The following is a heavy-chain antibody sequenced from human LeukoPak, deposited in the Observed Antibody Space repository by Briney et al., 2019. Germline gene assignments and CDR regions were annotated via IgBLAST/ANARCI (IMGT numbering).Heavy chain of an antibody. CDR3: ARTHDFWATRKGDYFDP. CDR1: GYTFGSYH. Sequence: ASVKVSCKASGYTFGSYHISWVRQAPGQGLEWMGWISGYNGNTNYAQRFQDRITMTVDKSTTTVYMELNSLRLDDTAVYYCARTHDFWATRKGDYFDPWGQGTLVTVSS. V-gene: IGHV1-18*01. J-gene: IGHJ4*02. CDR2: ISGYNGNT. D-gene: IGHD3-3*01.